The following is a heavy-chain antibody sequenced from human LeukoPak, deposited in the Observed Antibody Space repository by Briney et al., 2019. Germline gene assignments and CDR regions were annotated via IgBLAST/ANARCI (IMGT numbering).Heavy chain of an antibody. CDR2: IWYDGSNK. D-gene: IGHD6-13*01. J-gene: IGHJ4*02. V-gene: IGHV3-33*06. Sequence: GGSLRLSCAASGFTFSSYGMHWVRQAPGKGLEWVAVIWYDGSNKYYADSVKGRFTISRDNSKNTLYLQMNSLRAEDTAVYYCAEGAAAGYHFDYWGQGTLVTVSS. CDR1: GFTFSSYG. CDR3: AEGAAAGYHFDY.